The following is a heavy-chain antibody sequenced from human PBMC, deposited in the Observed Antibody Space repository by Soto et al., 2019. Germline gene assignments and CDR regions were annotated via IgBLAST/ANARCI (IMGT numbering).Heavy chain of an antibody. CDR1: GYTFTSYG. J-gene: IGHJ6*02. Sequence: AASVKVSCKASGYTFTSYGISWVRQAPGQGLEWMGWISAYNGNTNYAQKLQGRVTMTTDTSTSTAYMELRSLRSDDTAVYYCARDHPGGATPNYYYYGMDVWGQGTTVTVSS. CDR3: ARDHPGGATPNYYYYGMDV. CDR2: ISAYNGNT. V-gene: IGHV1-18*04. D-gene: IGHD2-15*01.